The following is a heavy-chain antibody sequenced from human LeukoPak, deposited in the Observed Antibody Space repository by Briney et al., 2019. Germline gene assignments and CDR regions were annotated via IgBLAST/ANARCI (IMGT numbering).Heavy chain of an antibody. Sequence: PGGSLRLSCAVSGFTFSSYGMHWVRQAPGKGLEWVAVIWYDGSNKYYADSVKGRFTISRDNSKNTLYLQMNSLRAEDTAVYYCARDILYYDSSGYYAPFDYWGQGTLVTVSS. CDR2: IWYDGSNK. CDR1: GFTFSSYG. CDR3: ARDILYYDSSGYYAPFDY. J-gene: IGHJ4*02. D-gene: IGHD3-22*01. V-gene: IGHV3-33*01.